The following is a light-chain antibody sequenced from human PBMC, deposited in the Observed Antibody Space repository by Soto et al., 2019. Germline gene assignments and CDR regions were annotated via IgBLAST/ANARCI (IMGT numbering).Light chain of an antibody. CDR2: EGT. Sequence: QSALTQPPSASGSPGQSVTISCTGTSSDVGGYNYVSWYQHHPGKAPKFMIYEGTKRPSGVSSRFSGSKSGNTASLTISGLQAEDEAYYYCCSYAGGSTYVFGTGTKV. V-gene: IGLV2-23*01. CDR3: CSYAGGSTYV. J-gene: IGLJ1*01. CDR1: SSDVGGYNY.